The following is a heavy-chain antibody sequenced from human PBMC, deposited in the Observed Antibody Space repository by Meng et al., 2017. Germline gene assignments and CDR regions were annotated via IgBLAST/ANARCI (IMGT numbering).Heavy chain of an antibody. V-gene: IGHV1-2*06. CDR1: GYNFPDYY. CDR3: ARDEDISAAGKLFGDY. Sequence: QVPLVQAGAEVKKPGASVKVSCKPSGYNFPDYYIHWVRRAPGQGLEWMGRINPKSGDTHYAQKFQARVTMTGDTSISTAYMGLSGLRSDDTAMYYCARDEDISAAGKLFGDYWGQGTLVTVSS. D-gene: IGHD6-25*01. J-gene: IGHJ4*02. CDR2: INPKSGDT.